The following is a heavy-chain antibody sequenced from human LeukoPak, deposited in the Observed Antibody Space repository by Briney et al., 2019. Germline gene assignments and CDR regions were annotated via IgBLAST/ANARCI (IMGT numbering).Heavy chain of an antibody. V-gene: IGHV1-46*01. CDR1: GYTFTSYY. CDR2: INPSGGST. D-gene: IGHD3-3*01. CDR3: ASSPISYYDFWSLPY. J-gene: IGHJ4*02. Sequence: ASVKVSCKASGYTFTSYYMHWVRQAPGQGLEWMGIINPSGGSTSYAQKFQGRVTMTRDTSTSTVYMELSSLRSEDTAVYYCASSPISYYDFWSLPYWGQGTLVTVSS.